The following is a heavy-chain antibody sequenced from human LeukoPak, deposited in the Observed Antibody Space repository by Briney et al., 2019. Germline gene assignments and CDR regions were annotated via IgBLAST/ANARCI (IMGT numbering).Heavy chain of an antibody. CDR1: GGSISSSSYY. D-gene: IGHD5-18*01. V-gene: IGHV4-39*01. CDR3: VAGTAMVMDWFDP. Sequence: SETLSLTCTVSGGSISSSSYYWGWIRQPPGKGLEWIGSIYYSGSTYYNPSLKSRVTISVDTSKNQFSQKLSSVTAADTAVYYCVAGTAMVMDWFDPWGQGTLVTVSS. J-gene: IGHJ5*02. CDR2: IYYSGST.